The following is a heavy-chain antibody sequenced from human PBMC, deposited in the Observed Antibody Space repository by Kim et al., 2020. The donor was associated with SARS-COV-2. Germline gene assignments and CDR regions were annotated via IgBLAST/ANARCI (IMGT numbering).Heavy chain of an antibody. CDR3: AGLVGDTAMVDY. D-gene: IGHD5-18*01. J-gene: IGHJ4*02. V-gene: IGHV4-39*01. Sequence: YYNPSLKRRVTLSIDTSKTQFSLTLSSVTAADTAVYYCAGLVGDTAMVDYWGQGTLVTVSS.